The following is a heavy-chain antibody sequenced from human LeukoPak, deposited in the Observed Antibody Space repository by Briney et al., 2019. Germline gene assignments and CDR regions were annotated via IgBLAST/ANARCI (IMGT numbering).Heavy chain of an antibody. CDR2: IYYGGST. CDR1: GGSISSSSYY. J-gene: IGHJ4*02. CDR3: AILLGYCSGGSCYSGRDY. D-gene: IGHD2-15*01. V-gene: IGHV4-39*01. Sequence: SETLSLTCTVSGGSISSSSYYWGWIRQPPGKGLEWIGSIYYGGSTYYNPSLKSRVTISVDTSKNQFSLKLSSVTAADTAVYYCAILLGYCSGGSCYSGRDYWGQGTLVTVSS.